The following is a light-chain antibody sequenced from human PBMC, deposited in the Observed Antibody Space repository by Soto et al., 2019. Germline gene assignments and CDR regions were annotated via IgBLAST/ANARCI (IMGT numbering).Light chain of an antibody. CDR1: QSISSY. Sequence: EIVLTQSPATLSLSPGERATLSCRASQSISSYLAWYQQKPGHAPRLLIYGASSRATGIPDRFSGTGSETDFTLTINRLEPEDFAVYYCQQYENSPITFGQGTRLEI. CDR3: QQYENSPIT. V-gene: IGKV3-20*01. J-gene: IGKJ5*01. CDR2: GAS.